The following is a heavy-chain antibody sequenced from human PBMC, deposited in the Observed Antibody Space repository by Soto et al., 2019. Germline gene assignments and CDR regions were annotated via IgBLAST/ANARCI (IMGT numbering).Heavy chain of an antibody. CDR2: ISVSGDNK. D-gene: IGHD3-10*01. CDR3: VKDATMRTKVWYPSGYGMYV. CDR1: GFTFSRYA. V-gene: IGHV3-23*01. Sequence: ESGGGLVKPGGSLRLSCAASGFTFSRYAMNWVRQAPGRGLQWIAGISVSGDNKPYLEPVRDRFTVYRDNSKNTLYLPMNKLVAEDTAQYYCVKDATMRTKVWYPSGYGMYVLGQPAPGTV. J-gene: IGHJ6*02.